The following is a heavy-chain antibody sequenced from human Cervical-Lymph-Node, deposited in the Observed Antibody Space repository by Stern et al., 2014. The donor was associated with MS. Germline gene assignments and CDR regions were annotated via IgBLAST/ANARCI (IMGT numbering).Heavy chain of an antibody. Sequence: QVQLVQSGAEVKKPGASVKVSCKASGYTFLSYAMHWVRQAPGQRLEWIGWINVGNGNTKYSQKFQGRVTITRDTSASTAYMELSSLRSEDTAVYYCVRKGGNGYDHFDYWGQGTLVTVSS. CDR2: INVGNGNT. CDR3: VRKGGNGYDHFDY. CDR1: GYTFLSYA. J-gene: IGHJ4*02. V-gene: IGHV1-3*01. D-gene: IGHD5-12*01.